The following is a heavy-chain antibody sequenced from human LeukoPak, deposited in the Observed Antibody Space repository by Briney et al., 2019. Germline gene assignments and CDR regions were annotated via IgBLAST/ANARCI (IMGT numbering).Heavy chain of an antibody. D-gene: IGHD3-10*01. V-gene: IGHV3-23*01. CDR2: LRPRGDIK. J-gene: IGHJ4*02. Sequence: GGSLRLSCAASGFTYSNHGMNWVRQAPGKGLEWVSGLRPRGDIKYYGDSVKGRFTISRDNSKKTLYLEVSSLTGEDTAVYYCAKDDAWIRFGEWSQGTLVTVSS. CDR3: AKDDAWIRFGE. CDR1: GFTYSNHG.